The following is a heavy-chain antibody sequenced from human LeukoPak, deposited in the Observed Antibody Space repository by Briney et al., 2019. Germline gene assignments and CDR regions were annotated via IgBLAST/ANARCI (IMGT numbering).Heavy chain of an antibody. D-gene: IGHD2-8*01. CDR3: ARDYEYCTNGVCYTWYFDL. CDR1: GYSISSSYY. Sequence: TSETLSLTCGVSGYSISSSYYWSWIRQPAGKGLEWIGRIYTSGSTNYNPSLKSRVTMSVDTSKNQFSLKLSSVTAADTAVYYCARDYEYCTNGVCYTWYFDLWGRGTLVTVSS. CDR2: IYTSGST. V-gene: IGHV4-4*07. J-gene: IGHJ2*01.